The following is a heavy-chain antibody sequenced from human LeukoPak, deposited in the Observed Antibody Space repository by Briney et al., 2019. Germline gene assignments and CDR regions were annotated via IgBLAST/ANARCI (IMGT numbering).Heavy chain of an antibody. J-gene: IGHJ4*02. Sequence: GGSLRLSCAASGFTHRRYWMSWVRQAPGKGLEWVAKIKQDGSGKYYVDSVKGRFTISRDNAENSLYLQMNSLRVEDTAVYYCARSDFWSGYHRGYFDYWGQGTLVTVSS. CDR2: IKQDGSGK. D-gene: IGHD3-3*01. CDR1: GFTHRRYW. V-gene: IGHV3-7*05. CDR3: ARSDFWSGYHRGYFDY.